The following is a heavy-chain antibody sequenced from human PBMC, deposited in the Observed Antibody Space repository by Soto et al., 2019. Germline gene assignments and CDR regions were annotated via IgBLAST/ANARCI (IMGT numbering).Heavy chain of an antibody. Sequence: QLQLQESGPGLVKPSETLSLTCTVSGGSISSSSYYWGWIRQPPGKGLEWIGSIYYSGSTYYNPSLQRPGPISVAPSKNPFSLELSAVAAGGPAVYFCGRHSLDVDTAMVTFDAAFDNLGQGEKVHVSS. CDR2: IYYSGST. J-gene: IGHJ3*02. V-gene: IGHV4-39*01. CDR1: GGSISSSSYY. CDR3: GRHSLDVDTAMVTFDAAFDN. D-gene: IGHD5-18*01.